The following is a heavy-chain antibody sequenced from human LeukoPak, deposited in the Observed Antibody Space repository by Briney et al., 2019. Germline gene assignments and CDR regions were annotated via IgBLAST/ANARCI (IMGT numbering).Heavy chain of an antibody. Sequence: SETLSLTCTVSGGSISSSSCYWGWIRQPPGKGLEWIGSIYYSGSTYYNPSLKSRVTISVDTSKNQFSLKLSSVTAADTAVYYCARLGPPAYYYDSSGYYYVDYWGQGTLVTASS. CDR2: IYYSGST. D-gene: IGHD3-22*01. CDR1: GGSISSSSCY. CDR3: ARLGPPAYYYDSSGYYYVDY. V-gene: IGHV4-39*01. J-gene: IGHJ4*02.